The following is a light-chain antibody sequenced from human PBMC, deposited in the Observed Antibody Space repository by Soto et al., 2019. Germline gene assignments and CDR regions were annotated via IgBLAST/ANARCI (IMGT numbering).Light chain of an antibody. CDR2: RAS. Sequence: DNQMTQSPSTLSASVGDRVTITCRASQTISSWLAWYQQKPGKAPKLLIYRASTLQSGVPSRFSASGSGTEFILTISSLQPDDFATYYCQLYNTYSGTFGQGTKVDIK. V-gene: IGKV1-5*03. J-gene: IGKJ1*01. CDR1: QTISSW. CDR3: QLYNTYSGT.